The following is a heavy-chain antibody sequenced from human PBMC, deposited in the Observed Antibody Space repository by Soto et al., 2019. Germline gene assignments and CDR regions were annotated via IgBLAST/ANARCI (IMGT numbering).Heavy chain of an antibody. CDR1: GDSISSSTYY. V-gene: IGHV4-39*01. D-gene: IGHD4-4*01. J-gene: IGHJ6*03. Sequence: QLQLQESGPGLVKPSETLSLTCSVSGDSISSSTYYWGWIRQPPGKGLEWIGTIYYSGNTYYNPSLMSRVTISVDTSKNQFSLKLSSVTAADTAVYFCARQLDSNRNSYYYMDVWGKGTTVTVSS. CDR2: IYYSGNT. CDR3: ARQLDSNRNSYYYMDV.